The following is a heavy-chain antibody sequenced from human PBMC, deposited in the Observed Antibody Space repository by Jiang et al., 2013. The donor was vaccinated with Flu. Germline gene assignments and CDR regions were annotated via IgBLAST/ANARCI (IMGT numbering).Heavy chain of an antibody. CDR3: AKSSEDVSNWNYAYFDY. J-gene: IGHJ4*02. Sequence: RLSCAASGFTFDDYAMHWVRQAPGKGLEWVSGISWNSGSIGYADSVKGRFTISRDNAKNSLYLQMNSLRAEDTALYYCAKSSEDVSNWNYAYFDYWGQGTLVTVSS. CDR1: GFTFDDYA. V-gene: IGHV3-9*01. CDR2: ISWNSGSI. D-gene: IGHD1-7*01.